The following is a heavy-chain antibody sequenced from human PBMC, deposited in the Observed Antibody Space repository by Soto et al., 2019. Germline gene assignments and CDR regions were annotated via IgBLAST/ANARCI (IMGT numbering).Heavy chain of an antibody. D-gene: IGHD6-13*01. CDR2: IIPILGIA. CDR3: ARDPRYSSSWYFDY. V-gene: IGHV1-69*10. CDR1: GGTFSSYA. J-gene: IGHJ4*02. Sequence: ASVKVSCKASGGTFSSYAISWVRQAPGQGLEWMGGIIPILGIANYAQKFQGRVTITADKSTSTAYMELSSLRSEDTAVYYCARDPRYSSSWYFDYWGQGTLVTVSS.